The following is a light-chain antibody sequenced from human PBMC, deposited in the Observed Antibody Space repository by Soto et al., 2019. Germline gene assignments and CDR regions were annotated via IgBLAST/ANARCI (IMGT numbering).Light chain of an antibody. CDR3: SSYTSSSTPYV. CDR1: SSGVGGYNY. V-gene: IGLV2-14*01. CDR2: DVT. J-gene: IGLJ1*01. Sequence: QSVLTQPASVSGSPGQSITISCTGTSSGVGGYNYASWYQQHPVKAPKLMIYDVTNRPSGVSDRFSGSKSGNTASLTISGLQAQDEADYYCSSYTSSSTPYVFGTGTKVTVL.